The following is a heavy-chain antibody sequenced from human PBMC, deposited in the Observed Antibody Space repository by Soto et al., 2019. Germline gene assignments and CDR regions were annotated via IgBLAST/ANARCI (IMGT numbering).Heavy chain of an antibody. Sequence: GGSLRLSCAASGFTFSSYGMHWVRQAPGKGLEWVAVIWYDGSNKYYADSVKGRFTISRDNSKNTLYLQMNSLRAEDTAVYYCARQRITMVRGVITKYYSYGMDVWGQGTTVTVSS. V-gene: IGHV3-33*01. CDR1: GFTFSSYG. J-gene: IGHJ6*02. D-gene: IGHD3-10*01. CDR3: ARQRITMVRGVITKYYSYGMDV. CDR2: IWYDGSNK.